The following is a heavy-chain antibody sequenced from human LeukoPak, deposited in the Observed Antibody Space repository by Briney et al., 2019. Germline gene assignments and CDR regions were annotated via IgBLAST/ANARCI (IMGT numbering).Heavy chain of an antibody. J-gene: IGHJ3*01. D-gene: IGHD2-2*01. Sequence: PGRSLRLSCAASGFSVNSYYMSWVRQAPGRGLEWVSALSSGDNTHYADSVIGRFTIYRDNSKNTLYLPLNSLSAEDTAVYYCARRYCSTCPTGHAFDLWGQGTMVTVSS. CDR3: ARRYCSTCPTGHAFDL. V-gene: IGHV3-53*01. CDR2: LSSGDNT. CDR1: GFSVNSYY.